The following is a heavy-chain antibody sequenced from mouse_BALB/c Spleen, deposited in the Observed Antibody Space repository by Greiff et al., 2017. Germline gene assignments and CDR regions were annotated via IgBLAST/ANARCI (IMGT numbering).Heavy chain of an antibody. CDR1: GFNIKDYY. CDR3: ARPGDYDWFAY. J-gene: IGHJ3*01. Sequence: EVQLQQSGAELVRPGALVKLSCKASGFNIKDYYMHWVKQRPEQGLEWIGWIDPENGNTIYDPKFQGKASITADTSSNTAYLQLSSLTSEDTAVYYCARPGDYDWFAYWGQGTLVTVSA. CDR2: IDPENGNT. V-gene: IGHV14-1*02. D-gene: IGHD2-4*01.